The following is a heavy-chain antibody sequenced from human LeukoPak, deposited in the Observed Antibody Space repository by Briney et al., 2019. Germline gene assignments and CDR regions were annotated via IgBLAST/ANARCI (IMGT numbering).Heavy chain of an antibody. V-gene: IGHV3-21*01. CDR3: ARDLIDYYYYYMDV. CDR2: ISSSGSYI. D-gene: IGHD2-8*01. Sequence: GGSLRLSCAASGFTFSSYSMNWLRQAPGKGLEWVSSISSSGSYIYYADSLKGRFTISRDNAKNSLYLQMNSLRAEDTAVYYCARDLIDYYYYYMDVWGKGTTITVSS. J-gene: IGHJ6*03. CDR1: GFTFSSYS.